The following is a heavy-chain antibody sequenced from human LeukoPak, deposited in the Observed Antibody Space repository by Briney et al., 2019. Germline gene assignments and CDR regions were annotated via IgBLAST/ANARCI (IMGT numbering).Heavy chain of an antibody. CDR3: AILGDTDFDY. D-gene: IGHD3-16*01. CDR1: GFTFSRYS. CDR2: ISGGSVYI. Sequence: GGSLRLSCAASGFTFSRYSMNWVRQAPGKGLEWVSSISGGSVYIYYADSVKGRFTVSRDNAKNSLYLQMNSPRAEDTAVYYCAILGDTDFDYWGQGTLVTVSS. J-gene: IGHJ4*02. V-gene: IGHV3-21*01.